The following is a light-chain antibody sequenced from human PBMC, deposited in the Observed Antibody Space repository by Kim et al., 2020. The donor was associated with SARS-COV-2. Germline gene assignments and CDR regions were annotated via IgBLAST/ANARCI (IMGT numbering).Light chain of an antibody. CDR1: QDIRND. V-gene: IGKV1-17*01. CDR2: GAA. CDR3: LQHSTYPIT. Sequence: DIQMTQSPSSLSASVGDRVTITCRASQDIRNDLGWYQQNPGRAPKRLIYGAASLQSGVPSRFSGSGSGTEFTLTISSVQPEDFATYFCLQHSTYPITFGPGTKVDIK. J-gene: IGKJ3*01.